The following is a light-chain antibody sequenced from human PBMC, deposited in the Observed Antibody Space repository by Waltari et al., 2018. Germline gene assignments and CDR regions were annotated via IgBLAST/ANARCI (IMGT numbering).Light chain of an antibody. CDR3: QESNNRPFTT. J-gene: IGKJ3*01. CDR2: AVS. V-gene: IGKV1-39*01. Sequence: DIQMTQSPSSLSASIGDRVVITCRASQNIRNYLNWYQQKPGKAPKLLIYAVSRLQTGIPSRFSGSGSGTEFTLIINGLQPEDFATYYCQESNNRPFTTFGPGTKLEIK. CDR1: QNIRNY.